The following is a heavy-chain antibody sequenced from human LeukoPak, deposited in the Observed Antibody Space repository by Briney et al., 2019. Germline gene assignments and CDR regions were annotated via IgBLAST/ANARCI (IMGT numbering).Heavy chain of an antibody. V-gene: IGHV1-69*05. J-gene: IGHJ5*02. CDR3: ARDSITMVRGGKNWFDP. D-gene: IGHD3-10*01. CDR1: GGTFSSYA. Sequence: ASVKVSCKASGGTFSSYAISWVRQAPGQGLEWMGGIIPIFGTANYAQKFQGRVTITTDESTSTAYMELSSLRSEDTAVYYCARDSITMVRGGKNWFDPWGQGTLVTVSS. CDR2: IIPIFGTA.